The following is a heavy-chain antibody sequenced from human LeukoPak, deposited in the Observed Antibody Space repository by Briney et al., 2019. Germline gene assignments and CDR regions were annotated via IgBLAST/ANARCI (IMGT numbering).Heavy chain of an antibody. CDR2: ISPNSGGT. CDR3: ARVSAYCSSTSCYWGAFDI. D-gene: IGHD2-2*01. J-gene: IGHJ3*02. Sequence: GASVKVSCKASGYTFTGYYMHWVRQAPGQGLEWMGWISPNSGGTNYAQKFQGRVTMTRDTSISTAYMELSRLRSDDTAVYYCARVSAYCSSTSCYWGAFDIWGQGTMVTVSS. CDR1: GYTFTGYY. V-gene: IGHV1-2*02.